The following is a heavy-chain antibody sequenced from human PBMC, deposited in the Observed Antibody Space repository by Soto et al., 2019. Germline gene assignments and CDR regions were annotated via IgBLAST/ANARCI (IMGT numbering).Heavy chain of an antibody. Sequence: GGSLSLSCVASGFTSIDYAMRWIRQAPGKGLEWVSGIYWNKDRIDYADSVKGRFTISRDNSKNSLYLQMNSLRAEDTAVYYCAKPPLSYSYGPNDAFDIWGQGTMVTVSS. CDR2: IYWNKDRI. CDR1: GFTSIDYA. V-gene: IGHV3-9*02. J-gene: IGHJ3*02. D-gene: IGHD5-18*01. CDR3: AKPPLSYSYGPNDAFDI.